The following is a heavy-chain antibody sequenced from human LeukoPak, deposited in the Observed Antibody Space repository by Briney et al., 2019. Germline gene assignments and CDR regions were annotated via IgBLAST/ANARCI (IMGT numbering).Heavy chain of an antibody. CDR1: GYTFTGYY. J-gene: IGHJ4*02. CDR3: ARDSHASGWYNY. Sequence: AASVKVSCKASGYTFTGYYMHWVRQAPGQGLEWMGWINPNSGGTNYAQKFQGRVTMTRDTSISTAYMELSRLRSDDTAVYYCARDSHASGWYNYWGQGTLVTVSS. D-gene: IGHD6-19*01. V-gene: IGHV1-2*02. CDR2: INPNSGGT.